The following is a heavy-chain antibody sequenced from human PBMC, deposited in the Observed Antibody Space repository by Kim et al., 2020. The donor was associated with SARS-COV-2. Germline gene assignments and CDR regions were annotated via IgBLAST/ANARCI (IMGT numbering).Heavy chain of an antibody. D-gene: IGHD6-19*01. CDR3: ARHGGGWADWYFDY. V-gene: IGHV4-39*01. Sequence: SETLSLTCTVSGGSISSSSYYWGWIRQPPGKGLEWIGSIYYSGSTYYNPSLKSRVTISVDTSKNQFSLKLSSVTAADTAVYYCARHGGGWADWYFDYWGQGTLVTVSS. CDR1: GGSISSSSYY. J-gene: IGHJ4*02. CDR2: IYYSGST.